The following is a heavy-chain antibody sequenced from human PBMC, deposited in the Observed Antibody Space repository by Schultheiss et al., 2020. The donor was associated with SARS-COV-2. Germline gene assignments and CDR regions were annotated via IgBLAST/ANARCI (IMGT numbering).Heavy chain of an antibody. J-gene: IGHJ6*02. V-gene: IGHV4-31*11. D-gene: IGHD3-22*01. CDR2: IYYSGST. CDR3: ARRQYYDSSGYFDYYYGMDV. Sequence: SETLSLTCGVSGYSISSGSYYWSWIRQPPGKGLEWIGYIYYSGSTYYNPSLKSRVTISVDTSKNQFSLKLSSVTAADTTVYYCARRQYYDSSGYFDYYYGMDVWGQGTTVTVSS. CDR1: GYSISSGSYY.